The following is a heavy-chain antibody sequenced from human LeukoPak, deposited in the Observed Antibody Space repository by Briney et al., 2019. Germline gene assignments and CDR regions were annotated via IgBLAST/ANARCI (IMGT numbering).Heavy chain of an antibody. J-gene: IGHJ6*03. CDR2: ISAYNGNT. Sequence: ASVKVSCKSSGYTFTSYGISWVRQAPGQGLEWMGWISAYNGNTNYAQKLQGRVTMTTDTSTSTAYMELRSLRSADTAVYYCARLADSGTSFTHYRYYYYMDVWGEGTTVTVSS. D-gene: IGHD3-3*01. V-gene: IGHV1-18*01. CDR3: ARLADSGTSFTHYRYYYYMDV. CDR1: GYTFTSYG.